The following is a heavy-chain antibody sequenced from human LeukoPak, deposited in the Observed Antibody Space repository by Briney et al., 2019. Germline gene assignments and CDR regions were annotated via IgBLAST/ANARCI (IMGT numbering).Heavy chain of an antibody. CDR1: GGSFSGYY. D-gene: IGHD3-10*01. CDR3: ARRGGGLLWFGELLFSGPRDWFDP. J-gene: IGHJ5*02. V-gene: IGHV4-34*01. Sequence: SETLSLTCAVYGGSFSGYYWSWIRQPPGKGLEWIGEINHSGSTNYNPSLKSRVTISVDTSKNPFSLKLSSVSAADTAVYYCARRGGGLLWFGELLFSGPRDWFDPWGQGTLVTVSS. CDR2: INHSGST.